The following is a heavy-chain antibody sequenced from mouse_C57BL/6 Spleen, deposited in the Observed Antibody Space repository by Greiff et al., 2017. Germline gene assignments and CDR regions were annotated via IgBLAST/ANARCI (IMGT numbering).Heavy chain of an antibody. V-gene: IGHV10-1*01. D-gene: IGHD2-4*01. J-gene: IGHJ1*03. CDR1: GFSFNTYA. Sequence: DVHLVESGGGLVQPKGSLKLSCAASGFSFNTYAMNWVRQAPGKGLEWVARIRSKSNNYAKYYADSVKDRFTISRDDSESMLYLQLNNLETEDTAMYYCVRRSNYDFDVWGTGTTVTVSS. CDR3: VRRSNYDFDV. CDR2: IRSKSNNYAK.